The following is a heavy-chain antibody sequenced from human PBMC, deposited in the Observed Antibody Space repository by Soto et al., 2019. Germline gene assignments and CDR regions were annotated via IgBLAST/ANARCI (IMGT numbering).Heavy chain of an antibody. CDR3: ASVDDNSPKRIGGMDV. D-gene: IGHD1-20*01. CDR1: GGSISSGGYY. V-gene: IGHV4-31*03. CDR2: IYYSGST. Sequence: SETLSLTCTVSGGSISSGGYYWSWIRQHPGKGLEWIGYIYYSGSTYYNPSLKSRVTISVDTSKNQFSLKLSSVTAADTAVYYCASVDDNSPKRIGGMDVWGQGTTVTVSS. J-gene: IGHJ6*02.